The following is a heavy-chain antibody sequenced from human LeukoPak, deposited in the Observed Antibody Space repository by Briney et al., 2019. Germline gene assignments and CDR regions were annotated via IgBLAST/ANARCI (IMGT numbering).Heavy chain of an antibody. J-gene: IGHJ4*02. V-gene: IGHV4-59*01. D-gene: IGHD6-19*01. CDR2: IYYSGST. Sequence: SETLSLTCTVSGGSISSYCWSWIRQPPGKGLDWNGYIYYSGSTNYNPSLKSRVTISVDTSKNQFSLKLSSVTAADTAVYYCARSYSRYSSGWYVAGWGQGTLVTVSS. CDR1: GGSISSYC. CDR3: ARSYSRYSSGWYVAG.